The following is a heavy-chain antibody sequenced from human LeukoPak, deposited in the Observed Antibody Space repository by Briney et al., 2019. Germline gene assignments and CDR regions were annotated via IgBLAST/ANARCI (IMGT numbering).Heavy chain of an antibody. CDR3: ARGQLGRKIVGATKPLYYFDY. CDR1: GGSFSGYY. Sequence: SETLSLTCAVYGGSFSGYYWSWIRQPPGKGLEWIGEINHSGSTNYNPSLKSRVTISVDTSKNQFSLKLSSVTAADTAVYYCARGQLGRKIVGATKPLYYFDYWGQGTLVTVSS. D-gene: IGHD1-26*01. V-gene: IGHV4-34*01. CDR2: INHSGST. J-gene: IGHJ4*02.